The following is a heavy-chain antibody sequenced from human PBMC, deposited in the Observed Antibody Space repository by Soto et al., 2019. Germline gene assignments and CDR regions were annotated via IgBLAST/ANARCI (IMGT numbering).Heavy chain of an antibody. CDR3: TAYIVPTIEGDF. D-gene: IGHD5-12*01. Sequence: GGSLRLSCAASGFTFGNAWMNWVRQAPGKGLEWVGRIKRKVDGLTTEYAAPVKGRFTISRDDSENTLYLQMSSLKTEDTAVYYCTAYIVPTIEGDFWGQGTLVTVSS. J-gene: IGHJ4*02. V-gene: IGHV3-15*01. CDR1: GFTFGNAW. CDR2: IKRKVDGLTT.